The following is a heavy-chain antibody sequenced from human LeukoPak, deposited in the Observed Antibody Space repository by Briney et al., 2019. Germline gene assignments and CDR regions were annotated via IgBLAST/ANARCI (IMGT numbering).Heavy chain of an antibody. CDR3: AREREYYYMDV. J-gene: IGHJ6*03. CDR2: VSHSGDT. Sequence: PSETLSLTCTVSNDPISSAYFWAWIRQAPGKGLDYLGSVSHSGDTFYNPSLKTRVSISVDTSKNLFSLKLTSVTAADTAIYYCAREREYYYMDVWGKGTTVSVSS. CDR1: NDPISSAYF. V-gene: IGHV4-38-2*02.